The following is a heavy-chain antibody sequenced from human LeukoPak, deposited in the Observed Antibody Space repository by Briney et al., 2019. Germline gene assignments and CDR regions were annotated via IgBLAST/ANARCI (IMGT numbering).Heavy chain of an antibody. Sequence: GGSLRLSCAASGFTFSSYAVSWVRQAPGKGLEWVSAISGSGGSTYYADSVKGRFTISRDNSKNTLYLQMNSLRAEDTAVYYCAKVGRGGRGFDYWGQGTLVTVSS. V-gene: IGHV3-23*01. CDR3: AKVGRGGRGFDY. J-gene: IGHJ4*02. D-gene: IGHD2-15*01. CDR1: GFTFSSYA. CDR2: ISGSGGST.